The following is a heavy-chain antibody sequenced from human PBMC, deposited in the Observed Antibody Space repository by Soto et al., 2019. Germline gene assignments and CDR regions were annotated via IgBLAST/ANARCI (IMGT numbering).Heavy chain of an antibody. CDR2: ITHTGST. V-gene: IGHV4-34*01. Sequence: QVQLQQWGAGLLKPSETLSLTCVVYGGSFSDYYWNWIRQPPGQGLEWIGEITHTGSTNDNPSLKSRVTMSVDRSKNQFSLRLSSVTAADTAVYYCARGREYFYGSGSYYNRRDRGNNWFDPWGQGSLVTVSS. J-gene: IGHJ5*02. CDR3: ARGREYFYGSGSYYNRRDRGNNWFDP. CDR1: GGSFSDYY. D-gene: IGHD3-10*01.